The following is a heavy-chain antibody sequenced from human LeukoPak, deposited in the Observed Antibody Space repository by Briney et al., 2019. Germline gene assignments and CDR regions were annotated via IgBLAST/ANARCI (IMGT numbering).Heavy chain of an antibody. Sequence: GGSLRLSCAASGFTFSSYSMSWVRQAPGKGLEWVANINQDGAETYYVDSVWGRFTISRDNAKNSLYLQMNSLRVEDTALYYCARDSTTGSSGWYGYFHHWGQGTLVTVSS. D-gene: IGHD6-19*01. J-gene: IGHJ1*01. CDR1: GFTFSSYS. CDR3: ARDSTTGSSGWYGYFHH. V-gene: IGHV3-7*01. CDR2: INQDGAET.